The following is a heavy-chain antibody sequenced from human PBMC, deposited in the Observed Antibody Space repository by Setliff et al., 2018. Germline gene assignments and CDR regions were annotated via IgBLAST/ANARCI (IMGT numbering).Heavy chain of an antibody. CDR3: ARSDCGADCALDY. V-gene: IGHV1-2*04. D-gene: IGHD2-21*01. J-gene: IGHJ4*02. CDR1: GYTFTGYY. CDR2: INTNSGGT. Sequence: ASVKVSCKASGYTFTGYYMNWVRQAPGQGLEWMGWINTNSGGTNYAQKFQGWVTMTRDTSISTAYMELSRLRSDDTAVYYCARSDCGADCALDYWGQGTLVTVSS.